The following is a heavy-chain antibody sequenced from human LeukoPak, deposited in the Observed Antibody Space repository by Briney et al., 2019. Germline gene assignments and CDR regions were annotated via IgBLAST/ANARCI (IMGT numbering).Heavy chain of an antibody. V-gene: IGHV3-48*03. CDR2: ISSSGSTI. D-gene: IGHD5-18*01. CDR1: GFTSSNYG. J-gene: IGHJ4*02. CDR3: AQIYTYGSSQFSY. Sequence: PGGSLRLSCAASGFTSSNYGMNWVRQAPGKGLEWVSYISSSGSTIYYADSVKGRFTISRDNAKNSLYLQMNSLRAEDTAVYYCAQIYTYGSSQFSYWGQGTLVTVSS.